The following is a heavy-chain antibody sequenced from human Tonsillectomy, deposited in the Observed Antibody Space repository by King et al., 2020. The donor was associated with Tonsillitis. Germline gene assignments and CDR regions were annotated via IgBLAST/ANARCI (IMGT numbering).Heavy chain of an antibody. D-gene: IGHD2-15*01. CDR1: GFTFSSYS. CDR2: ISTSSSYI. V-gene: IGHV3-21*01. Sequence: QLVQSGGGLVKPGGSLRLSCAASGFTFSSYSMNWVRQAPGKGLDWISSISTSSSYIYYADSVKGRFPISRDNAKHSLYLQLNSLRAEDTAVYYCERDRGDCCGAHFYSFHDFGMDVSGQGTTVTVS. CDR3: ERDRGDCCGAHFYSFHDFGMDV. J-gene: IGHJ6*02.